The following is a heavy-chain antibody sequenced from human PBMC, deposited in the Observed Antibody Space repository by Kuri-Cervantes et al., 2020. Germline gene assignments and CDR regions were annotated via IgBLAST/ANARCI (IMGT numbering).Heavy chain of an antibody. V-gene: IGHV5-51*01. CDR2: IYPGDSDT. D-gene: IGHD5-24*01. J-gene: IGHJ4*02. Sequence: GGSLRLSCKGSGYSFTSYWIGWVRQMPGKGLEWMGIIYPGDSDTRYSPSFQGQVTISADKSISTAYLRWSSLKASDTAMYYCARLQRDGSLYYFDYWGQGTLVTVSS. CDR3: ARLQRDGSLYYFDY. CDR1: GYSFTSYW.